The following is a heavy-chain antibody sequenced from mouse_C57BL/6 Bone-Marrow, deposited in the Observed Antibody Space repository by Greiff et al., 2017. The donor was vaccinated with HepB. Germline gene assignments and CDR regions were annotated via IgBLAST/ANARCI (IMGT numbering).Heavy chain of an antibody. CDR3: VRLRVYFDV. Sequence: EADGGLVQPKGSLKLSCAASGFSFNTYAMNWVRQAPGKGLEWVARIRSKSNNYATYYADSVKDRFTISRDDSESMLYLQMNNLKTEDTAMYYCVRLRVYFDVWGTGTTVTVSS. J-gene: IGHJ1*03. CDR2: IRSKSNNYAT. CDR1: GFSFNTYA. V-gene: IGHV10-1*01.